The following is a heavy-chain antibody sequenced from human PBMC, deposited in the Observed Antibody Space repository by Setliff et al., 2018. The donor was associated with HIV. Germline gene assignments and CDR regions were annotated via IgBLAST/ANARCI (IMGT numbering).Heavy chain of an antibody. CDR2: ISSSGNYI. V-gene: IGHV3-21*01. J-gene: IGHJ4*02. Sequence: GGSLRLSCAASGFTFSSYSMNWVRQAPGKGMEWVSSISSSGNYIYYVDSVKGRFTISRDNAKNSLYLQMNSLRAEDTAVYYCAREPSTVTTDYFDYWGQGTLVTVSS. D-gene: IGHD4-17*01. CDR1: GFTFSSYS. CDR3: AREPSTVTTDYFDY.